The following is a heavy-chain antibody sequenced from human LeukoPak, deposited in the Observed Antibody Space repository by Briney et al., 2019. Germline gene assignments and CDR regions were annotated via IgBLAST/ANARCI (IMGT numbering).Heavy chain of an antibody. J-gene: IGHJ4*02. D-gene: IGHD1-1*01. CDR3: ARGLPNWYIDY. V-gene: IGHV4-34*01. CDR1: GGSFSGYY. Sequence: SETLSLTCAVSGGSFSGYYWSWIRQPPGKELEWIGEINLSGSTNYNPSLKSRVTISVDTSKNQFSLKLSSVTAADTAVYYCARGLPNWYIDYWGQGTLVTVSS. CDR2: INLSGST.